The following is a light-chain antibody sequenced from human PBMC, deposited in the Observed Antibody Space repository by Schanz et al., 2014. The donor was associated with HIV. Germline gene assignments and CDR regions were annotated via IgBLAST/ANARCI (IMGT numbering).Light chain of an antibody. Sequence: QSALTQPDSVSGSPGQSITISCTGTRRDVGGYNYVSWHQQHPGKAPKLMIYDVSNRPSGVSNRFSGSKSGNTASLTISGLQAEDEADYYCSSYTSSTTYVFGTGTKLTVL. J-gene: IGLJ1*01. CDR3: SSYTSSTTYV. V-gene: IGLV2-14*03. CDR1: RRDVGGYNY. CDR2: DVS.